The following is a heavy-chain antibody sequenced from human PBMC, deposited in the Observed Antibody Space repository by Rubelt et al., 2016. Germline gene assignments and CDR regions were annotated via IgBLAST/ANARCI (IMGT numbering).Heavy chain of an antibody. Sequence: GSLRLSCAASGFSFSMYWMHWVRQVPGKGLVWVSRIYSDVSSTTYADSVKGRFTISRDNAKNTLYLQMNSLRAEDTAVYYCARGRSGGPDVFDIWGQGTMVTVSS. V-gene: IGHV3-74*01. J-gene: IGHJ3*02. CDR3: ARGRSGGPDVFDI. D-gene: IGHD2-8*02. CDR2: IYSDVSST. CDR1: GFSFSMYW.